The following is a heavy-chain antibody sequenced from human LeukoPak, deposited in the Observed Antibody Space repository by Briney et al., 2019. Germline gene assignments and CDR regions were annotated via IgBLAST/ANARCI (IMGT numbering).Heavy chain of an antibody. D-gene: IGHD5-12*01. J-gene: IGHJ5*02. CDR2: ISTDGRGT. CDR1: GFTFNIYA. V-gene: IGHV3-64D*06. CDR3: VRYSNSCYDP. Sequence: GGSLRLSCSASGFTFNIYAMHWVRQAPGTGLEYVSAISTDGRGTYYADSVKGRFTISRDNSKNALYLQMSSLRPEDTAIYYCVRYSNSCYDPWGQGTLVTVSS.